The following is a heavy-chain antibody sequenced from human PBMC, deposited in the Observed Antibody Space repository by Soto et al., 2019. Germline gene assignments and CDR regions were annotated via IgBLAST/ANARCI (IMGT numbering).Heavy chain of an antibody. J-gene: IGHJ4*02. CDR1: GGTFSSYS. CDR2: IIPIFGTA. Sequence: QVQRVQSGAEVKKPGSSVKVSCKASGGTFSSYSINWVRQAPRQGLEWMGEIIPIFGTANYAQKFQGRVTITADESTSTAYMELSSLRSEDTAVYYCARDGGRHSGGIDYWGQGTLVTVSS. CDR3: ARDGGRHSGGIDY. V-gene: IGHV1-69*01. D-gene: IGHD1-26*01.